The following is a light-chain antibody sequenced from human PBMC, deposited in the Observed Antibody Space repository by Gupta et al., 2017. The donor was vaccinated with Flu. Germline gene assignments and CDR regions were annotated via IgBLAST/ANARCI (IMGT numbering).Light chain of an antibody. CDR2: DDG. J-gene: IGLJ1*01. V-gene: IGLV3-21*03. CDR3: QVWDINTDHWV. CDR1: NIGSRS. Sequence: SYVLTQPPSMSVAPGKTAMITCGGKNIGSRSVHWYQQRPGQAPVLVVYDDGDRPSGIPERFSGSNSGNTASLTISRVEAGDEADYYCQVWDINTDHWVFGTGTKVTVL.